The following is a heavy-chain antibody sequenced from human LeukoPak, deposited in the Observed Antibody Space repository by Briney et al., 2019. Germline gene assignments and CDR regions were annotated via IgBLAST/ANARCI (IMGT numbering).Heavy chain of an antibody. J-gene: IGHJ4*02. Sequence: GRSLRLSCAASGFTFSSYSMNWVRQAPGKGLEWVSSISSSSSYIYYADSVKGRFTISRDNAKNSLYLQMNSLRAEDTAVYYCARDRIAAAGTDIDYWGQGTLLTVSS. CDR3: ARDRIAAAGTDIDY. CDR1: GFTFSSYS. CDR2: ISSSSSYI. D-gene: IGHD6-13*01. V-gene: IGHV3-21*01.